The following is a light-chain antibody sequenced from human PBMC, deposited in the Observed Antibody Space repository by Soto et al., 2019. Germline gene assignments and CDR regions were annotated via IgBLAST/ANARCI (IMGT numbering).Light chain of an antibody. Sequence: DIVMTQSPDTLAVSLGERATINCKSSQSVLYSSNNKNYLAWYQQKPGQPPKLLIYWASTRESGVPDRFSGSGSGTDFALTISILQAEDVAAYYCQQQYSSPQTFGQGKKWEIK. V-gene: IGKV4-1*01. CDR1: QSVLYSSNNKNY. CDR2: WAS. CDR3: QQQYSSPQT. J-gene: IGKJ1*01.